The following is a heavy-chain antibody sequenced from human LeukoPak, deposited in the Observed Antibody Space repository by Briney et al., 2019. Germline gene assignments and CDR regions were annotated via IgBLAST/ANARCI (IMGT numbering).Heavy chain of an antibody. Sequence: ASVKVSCKASGYTFTGYYMHWVRQAPGQGLEWRGWVNPNIGGTNYAKKFQGRVNMTRDTSISTAYMELSRLRSDDTAVYYCARDRGIDYYGSGSYYRHYYYYMDVWGKGTTVTVSS. CDR1: GYTFTGYY. CDR3: ARDRGIDYYGSGSYYRHYYYYMDV. V-gene: IGHV1-2*02. J-gene: IGHJ6*03. CDR2: VNPNIGGT. D-gene: IGHD3-10*01.